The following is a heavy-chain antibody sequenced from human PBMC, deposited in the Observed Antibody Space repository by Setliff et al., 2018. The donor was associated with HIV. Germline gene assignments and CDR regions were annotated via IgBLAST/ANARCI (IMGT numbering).Heavy chain of an antibody. CDR2: IYTSGST. V-gene: IGHV4-61*02. J-gene: IGHJ6*02. CDR3: AREDSYYYGMDV. Sequence: PSETLSLTCTVSGGSISSGSYYWNWIRQPAGKGLEWIGRIYTSGSTNYNPSLKSRVTISVDTSTNQFSLKLSSVTAADTAVYYCAREDSYYYGMDVWGQGTTVTVSS. CDR1: GGSISSGSYY.